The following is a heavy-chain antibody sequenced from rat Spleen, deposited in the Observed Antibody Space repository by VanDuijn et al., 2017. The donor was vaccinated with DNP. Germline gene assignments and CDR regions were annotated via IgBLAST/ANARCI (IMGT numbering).Heavy chain of an antibody. J-gene: IGHJ2*01. V-gene: IGHV10-5*01. D-gene: IGHD4-1*01. CDR2: IRTKPNNYAT. CDR1: GFTFSNAA. CDR3: TAYGFDY. Sequence: VQLVESGGGLVQPGRSLKLSCAASGFTFSNAAMYWVRQAPGKGLEWVARIRTKPNNYATYYADSVKGRFTISRDDSKSMVYLQMDNLKTEDTAMYYCTAYGFDYWGQGVMVTVSS.